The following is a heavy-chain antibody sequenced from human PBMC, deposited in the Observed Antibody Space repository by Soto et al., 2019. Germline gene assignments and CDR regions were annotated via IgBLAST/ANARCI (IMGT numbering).Heavy chain of an antibody. CDR2: IYWNDDK. J-gene: IGHJ4*02. CDR3: VNSRGSTPSDK. Sequence: QVTLKESGPTLVKPTQPLTVTCTFSGFSLSTFGMGVGWIRQPPGKAMEWLALIYWNDDKRYSPSPKSRLTIPNDNSKNLVVLKVTNRDPVDTATYYCVNSRGSTPSDKWGQGTLVAVSS. V-gene: IGHV2-5*01. CDR1: GFSLSTFGMG. D-gene: IGHD6-13*01.